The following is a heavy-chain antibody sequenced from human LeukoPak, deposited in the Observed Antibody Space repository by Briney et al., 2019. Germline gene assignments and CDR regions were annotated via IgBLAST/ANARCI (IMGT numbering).Heavy chain of an antibody. CDR2: ISWNSGSI. J-gene: IGHJ1*01. V-gene: IGHV3-9*01. CDR1: GFTFDDYA. D-gene: IGHD3-22*01. Sequence: GRSLRLSCAASGFTFDDYAMHWVRQAPGKGLEWVSGISWNSGSIGYADSVKGRFTISRDNAKNSLYLQMNSLRAEDTALYYCAKDIGDYDSSGYGYFQHWGQGTLVTVSS. CDR3: AKDIGDYDSSGYGYFQH.